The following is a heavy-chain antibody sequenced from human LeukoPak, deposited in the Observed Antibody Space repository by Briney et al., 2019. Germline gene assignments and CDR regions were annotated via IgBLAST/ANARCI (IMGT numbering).Heavy chain of an antibody. D-gene: IGHD4-23*01. V-gene: IGHV3-74*01. CDR3: ALYGGNSGPI. CDR2: INSDGTIT. Sequence: GGSLRLSCAASGFTFSSYWMHWVRQGPGKGLVWVSRINSDGTITSYADSVKGRFTISRDNAKNTLFLQVNSLRAEDTAVYYCALYGGNSGPIWGQGTMVTVSS. J-gene: IGHJ3*02. CDR1: GFTFSSYW.